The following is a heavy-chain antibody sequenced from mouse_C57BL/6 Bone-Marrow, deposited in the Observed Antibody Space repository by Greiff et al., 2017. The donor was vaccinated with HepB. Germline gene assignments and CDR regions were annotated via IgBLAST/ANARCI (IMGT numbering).Heavy chain of an antibody. CDR1: GYTFTSYW. J-gene: IGHJ1*03. D-gene: IGHD1-1*01. V-gene: IGHV1-53*01. CDR3: ARHYYGSSYCYWYFDV. Sequence: VQLQQPGTELVKPGASVKLSCKASGYTFTSYWMHWVKQRPGQGLEWIGNINPSNGGTNYNEKFKSKATLTVDKSSSTAYMQLSSLTSEDSAVYYCARHYYGSSYCYWYFDVWGTGTTVTVSS. CDR2: INPSNGGT.